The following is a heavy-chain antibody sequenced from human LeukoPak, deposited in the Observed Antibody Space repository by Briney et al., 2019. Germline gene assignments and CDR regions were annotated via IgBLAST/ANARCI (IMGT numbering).Heavy chain of an antibody. D-gene: IGHD3-22*01. CDR2: IYYSGNT. Sequence: SETLSLTCTVSGGSISSSSYYWGWIRQSPGKGLEWIGSIYYSGNTYYNPSLKSRFTISEDTSKNQFSLKLSSVTAADTAVYYCARLGSSGALYYWGQGTLVTVSS. V-gene: IGHV4-39*01. CDR1: GGSISSSSYY. CDR3: ARLGSSGALYY. J-gene: IGHJ4*02.